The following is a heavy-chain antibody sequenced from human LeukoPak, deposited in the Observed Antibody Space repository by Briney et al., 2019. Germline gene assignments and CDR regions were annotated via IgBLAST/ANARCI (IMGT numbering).Heavy chain of an antibody. J-gene: IGHJ4*02. CDR3: ARVWLAARGPFDY. CDR2: ISYDGSSK. D-gene: IGHD6-19*01. Sequence: GGSLRLSCAASGFTFSSYAMHWVRQAPGKGLEWVAVISYDGSSKYYADSVKGGFTISRDNSKNTLFLQMNSLRAEDTAVYYCARVWLAARGPFDYWGQGTLVTVSS. V-gene: IGHV3-30*04. CDR1: GFTFSSYA.